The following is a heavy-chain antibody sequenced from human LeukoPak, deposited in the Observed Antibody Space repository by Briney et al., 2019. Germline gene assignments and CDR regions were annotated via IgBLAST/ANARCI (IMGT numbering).Heavy chain of an antibody. V-gene: IGHV3-23*01. CDR3: AIGRGGQQLGDY. CDR2: ISPSGGIT. CDR1: GFTFSSYG. J-gene: IGHJ4*02. D-gene: IGHD6-13*01. Sequence: GGSLRLSCAASGFTFSSYGMSWVRQAPGKGLEWVSGISPSGGITYYTDSVKGRFTISRDNSKNTVSLQMNSLRGEDTAVYYCAIGRGGQQLGDYWGQGTLVTVPS.